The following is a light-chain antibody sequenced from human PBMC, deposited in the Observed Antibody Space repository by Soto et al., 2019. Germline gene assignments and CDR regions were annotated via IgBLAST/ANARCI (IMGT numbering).Light chain of an antibody. CDR1: QSVSSSY. CDR2: GAS. V-gene: IGKV3D-20*02. CDR3: QQRSSAIT. Sequence: EIVLTQSPGTLSLSTGERATLSCRASQSVSSSYLAWYQQKPGQAPRLLIYGASSRATGIPDRFSGSGSGTDFTLTISSLEPEDFAVYYCQQRSSAITFGQGTRLEI. J-gene: IGKJ5*01.